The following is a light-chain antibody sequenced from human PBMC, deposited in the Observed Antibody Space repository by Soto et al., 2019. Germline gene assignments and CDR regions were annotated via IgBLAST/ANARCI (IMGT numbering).Light chain of an antibody. V-gene: IGKV3-15*01. J-gene: IGKJ2*01. CDR2: GAS. CDR1: QSVSSN. CDR3: QQYNNWLRYT. Sequence: EIVMTQSPATLSVSPGERATLSCRAMQSVSSNLAWYQQKPGQAPRLLIYGASTRATGIPARFSGSGSGTEFTLPISGLQSEDLAVYYCQQYNNWLRYTFGQGTKLEIK.